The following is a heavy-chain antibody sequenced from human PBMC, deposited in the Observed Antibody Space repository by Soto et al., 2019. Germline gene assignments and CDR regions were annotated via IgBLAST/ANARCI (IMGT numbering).Heavy chain of an antibody. CDR2: IYSGGST. J-gene: IGHJ4*02. CDR3: AKDTYYYGSGITGGYFDY. Sequence: GGSLRLSCAASGFSVSSNYMSWVRQAPGKGLEWVSVIYSGGSTYYADSVKGRFTISRDNSKNTLYLQMNSLRAEDTAVYYCAKDTYYYGSGITGGYFDYWGQGTLVTVSS. V-gene: IGHV3-53*01. D-gene: IGHD3-10*01. CDR1: GFSVSSNY.